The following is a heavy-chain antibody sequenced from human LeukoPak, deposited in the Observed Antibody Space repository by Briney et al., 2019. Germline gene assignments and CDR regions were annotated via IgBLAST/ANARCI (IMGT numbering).Heavy chain of an antibody. V-gene: IGHV4-31*03. Sequence: SETLSLTCTVSGGSISSGGYYWSWIRQHPGKGLEWIGYIYYSGSTYYNPSLKSRVTISVDTSKNQFSLKLSSVTAAATAVYYCARAKDQHYYDSSGYWFDPWGQGTLVTVSS. CDR1: GGSISSGGYY. CDR2: IYYSGST. CDR3: ARAKDQHYYDSSGYWFDP. D-gene: IGHD3-22*01. J-gene: IGHJ5*02.